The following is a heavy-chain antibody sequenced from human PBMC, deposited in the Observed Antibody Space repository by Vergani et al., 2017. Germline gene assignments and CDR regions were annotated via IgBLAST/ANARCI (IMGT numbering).Heavy chain of an antibody. CDR1: GFTFDDYA. Sequence: EVQLVESGGGLVKPGGSLRLSCAASGFTFDDYAMHWVRQAPGKGLEWVSGISWNSGSIGYADSVKGRFTISRDNAKNSLYLQMNSLRAEDTALYYCAKDRLVGGYYAVIFDYWGQGTLVTVSS. V-gene: IGHV3-9*01. CDR2: ISWNSGSI. D-gene: IGHD3-22*01. CDR3: AKDRLVGGYYAVIFDY. J-gene: IGHJ4*02.